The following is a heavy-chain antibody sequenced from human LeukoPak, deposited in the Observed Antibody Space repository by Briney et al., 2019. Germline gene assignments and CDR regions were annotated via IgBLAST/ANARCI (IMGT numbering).Heavy chain of an antibody. J-gene: IGHJ6*03. CDR2: MNPNSGNT. CDR1: GYTFTSYD. Sequence: ASVKVSCKASGYTFTSYDINWVRQATGQGLEWMGWMNPNSGNTGYAQKFQGRVTMTRNTSISTAYMELSSLRSDDTAEYYCAREGGSHYVDYYYMDVWGKGTTVTVSS. CDR3: AREGGSHYVDYYYMDV. V-gene: IGHV1-8*01. D-gene: IGHD1-26*01.